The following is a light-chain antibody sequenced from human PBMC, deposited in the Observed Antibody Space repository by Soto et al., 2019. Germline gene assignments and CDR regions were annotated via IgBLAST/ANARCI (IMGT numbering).Light chain of an antibody. V-gene: IGKV3-20*01. Sequence: EIVLAQSPGTLSLSPGERATLSCRASQSVTNSFLAWYQQKPGQAPRLLIYGASRRATGIPDRFTGSGSGTDFTLTISRLEPEDFEVYYCQQYVSSPWAFGQGTKVGI. CDR3: QQYVSSPWA. CDR2: GAS. CDR1: QSVTNSF. J-gene: IGKJ1*01.